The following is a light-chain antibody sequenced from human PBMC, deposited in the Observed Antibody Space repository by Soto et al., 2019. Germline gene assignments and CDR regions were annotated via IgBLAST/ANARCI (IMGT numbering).Light chain of an antibody. CDR1: SSNIGAGYD. CDR2: GNS. V-gene: IGLV1-40*01. CDR3: QSYDSSLSGSWV. J-gene: IGLJ3*02. Sequence: QSVLTQPPSVSGAPGQRVTISCTGSSSNIGAGYDVHWYQQLPGTAPKLLIYGNSNRPSGVPDRFSGSKSGTSASLAITGLQAEDEADYYCQSYDSSLSGSWVFGGVTKLTVL.